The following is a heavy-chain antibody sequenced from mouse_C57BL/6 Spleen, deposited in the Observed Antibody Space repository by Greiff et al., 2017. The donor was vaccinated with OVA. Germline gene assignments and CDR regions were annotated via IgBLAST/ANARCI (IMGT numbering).Heavy chain of an antibody. CDR2: IYPGDGDT. V-gene: IGHV1-82*01. J-gene: IGHJ2*01. CDR3: ARGGVDY. Sequence: VQLQQSGPELVKPGASVKISCKASGYAFSSSWMNWVKQRPGKGLEWIGRIYPGDGDTKYNGKFKGKATLTADKSSSTAYLQHSGLSSEDSAVYFCARGGVDYWGQGTTLTVSS. CDR1: GYAFSSSW.